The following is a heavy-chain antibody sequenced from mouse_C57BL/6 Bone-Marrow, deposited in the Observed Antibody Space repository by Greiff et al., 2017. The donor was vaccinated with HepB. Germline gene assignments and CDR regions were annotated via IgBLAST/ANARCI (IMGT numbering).Heavy chain of an antibody. D-gene: IGHD2-1*01. CDR2: IYPRSGNT. Sequence: VQLQQSGAELARPGASVKLSCKASGYTFTSYGISWVKQRTGQGLEWIGEIYPRSGNTYYNEKFKGKATLTADKSSSTAYMELRSLTSEDSAVYFFARYGNYVFWFAYWGQGTLVTVSA. CDR1: GYTFTSYG. V-gene: IGHV1-81*01. J-gene: IGHJ3*01. CDR3: ARYGNYVFWFAY.